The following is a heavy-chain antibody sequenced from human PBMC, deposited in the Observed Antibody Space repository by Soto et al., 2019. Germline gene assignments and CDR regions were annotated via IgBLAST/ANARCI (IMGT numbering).Heavy chain of an antibody. D-gene: IGHD3-16*01. CDR2: IYYSGST. V-gene: IGHV4-39*01. J-gene: IGHJ4*02. CDR3: ARQAGGFDY. Sequence: PSETLSLTCTVSGGSISSSSYYWGWIRQPPGKGLEWIGSIYYSGSTYYNPSLKSRVTISVDTSKNQFSLKLSSVTAADTAVYYCARQAGGFDYWGQGTLVPSPQ. CDR1: GGSISSSSYY.